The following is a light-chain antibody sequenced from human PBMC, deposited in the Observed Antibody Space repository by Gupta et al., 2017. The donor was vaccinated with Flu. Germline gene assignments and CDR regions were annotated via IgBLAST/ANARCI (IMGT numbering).Light chain of an antibody. J-gene: IGLJ1*01. CDR3: SSYTSSSALEV. CDR2: DVS. Sequence: TISCTGTSSDVGGYNYVSWYQQHPGKAPKLRIYDVSNRPSGVSNRFSGSKSGNTASLTISGLQAEDEADYYCSSYTSSSALEVFGTGTKVTVL. V-gene: IGLV2-14*04. CDR1: SSDVGGYNY.